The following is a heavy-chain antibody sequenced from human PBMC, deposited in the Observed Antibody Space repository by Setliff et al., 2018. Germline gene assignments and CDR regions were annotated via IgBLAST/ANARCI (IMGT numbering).Heavy chain of an antibody. J-gene: IGHJ3*02. D-gene: IGHD3-16*01. Sequence: GASVKVSCKASGYTFTGYYMYWVRQAPGQGLEWMGRINPSSGATIYAQKFQGRVTMTSDTSISTAYMELGRLRSDDPAVYFCARDGGGDSDAFEIWGQGTMVSVAS. CDR1: GYTFTGYY. CDR3: ARDGGGDSDAFEI. V-gene: IGHV1-2*06. CDR2: INPSSGAT.